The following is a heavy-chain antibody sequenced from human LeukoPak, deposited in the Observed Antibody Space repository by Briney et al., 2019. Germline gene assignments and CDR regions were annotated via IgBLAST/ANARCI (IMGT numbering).Heavy chain of an antibody. CDR3: AKNEGGRSGYYLYY. Sequence: GGSLRLSCAASGFTFSSYAMSWVRQAPGKGLEWVSAISGSGGSTYYADSVKGRFTISRDNSKNTLYLQMNSLRAEDTAVYYFAKNEGGRSGYYLYYWGQGTLGHVPS. J-gene: IGHJ4*02. V-gene: IGHV3-23*01. CDR2: ISGSGGST. CDR1: GFTFSSYA. D-gene: IGHD3-3*01.